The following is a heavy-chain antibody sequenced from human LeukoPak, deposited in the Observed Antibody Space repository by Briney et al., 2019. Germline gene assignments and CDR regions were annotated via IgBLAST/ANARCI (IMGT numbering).Heavy chain of an antibody. D-gene: IGHD1-26*01. V-gene: IGHV4-59*01. CDR3: ARGGSSGAFDI. CDR1: GGSISSYY. CDR2: IYYSGST. J-gene: IGHJ3*02. Sequence: SETLSLTCTVSGGSISSYYLSWIRQPPGKGLEWIGYIYYSGSTNYNPSLKSRVTISVDTSKNQFSLKLSSVTAADTAVYYCARGGSSGAFDIWGQGTMVTVSS.